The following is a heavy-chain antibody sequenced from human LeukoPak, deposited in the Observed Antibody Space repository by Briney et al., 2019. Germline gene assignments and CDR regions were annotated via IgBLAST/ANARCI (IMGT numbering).Heavy chain of an antibody. J-gene: IGHJ4*02. Sequence: GGALRLSCAASGFTFSSYSMNWVRQAPGKGLEWVSYISSSGSTIYYADSVKGRFTISRANAKNSLYLQMNSLRAEDTAVYYCARRDGITGTTWVDYWGQGTLVTVSS. V-gene: IGHV3-48*04. D-gene: IGHD1-7*01. CDR1: GFTFSSYS. CDR2: ISSSGSTI. CDR3: ARRDGITGTTWVDY.